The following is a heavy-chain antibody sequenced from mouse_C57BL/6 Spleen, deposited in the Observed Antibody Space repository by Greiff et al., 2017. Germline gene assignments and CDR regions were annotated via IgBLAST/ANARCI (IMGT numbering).Heavy chain of an antibody. Sequence: QVQLKQPGAELVRPGSSVKLSCKASGYTFTSYWMHWVKQRPIQGLEWIGNIDPSDSETHYNQKFKDKATLTVDKSSSTAYMQLSSLTSEDSAVYYCARSGVTTDYWGQGTTLTVSS. CDR2: IDPSDSET. J-gene: IGHJ2*01. CDR3: ARSGVTTDY. V-gene: IGHV1-52*01. CDR1: GYTFTSYW. D-gene: IGHD2-2*01.